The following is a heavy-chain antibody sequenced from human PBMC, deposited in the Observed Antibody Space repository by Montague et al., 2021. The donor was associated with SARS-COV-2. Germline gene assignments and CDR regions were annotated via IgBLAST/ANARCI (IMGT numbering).Heavy chain of an antibody. CDR1: GGSISSSSYY. D-gene: IGHD3-9*01. V-gene: IGHV4-39*01. CDR3: ARRSYDILTGYPIPNWFDP. J-gene: IGHJ5*02. CDR2: IYYSGST. Sequence: SETLSLTCTVSGGSISSSSYYWGWIRQPPGKGLEWIGSIYYSGSTYYNPSLKSRVTISVDTPKNQFSLKLSSVTAADTAVYYCARRSYDILTGYPIPNWFDPWGQGTLVTVSS.